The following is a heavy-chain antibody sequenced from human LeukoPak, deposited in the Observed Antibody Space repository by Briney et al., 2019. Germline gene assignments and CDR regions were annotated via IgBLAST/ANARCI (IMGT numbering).Heavy chain of an antibody. CDR1: GGSISSSSYY. J-gene: IGHJ4*01. V-gene: IGHV4-39*01. Sequence: SETLSLTCTVSGGSISSSSYYWGWIRQPPGKGLEWIGSIYYSGNTYYNPSLKSRVTISVDTSKNQVSLKMSSVTAADTAVYYWAKSGGYGLIDYWGQGTLVTVSS. D-gene: IGHD6-25*01. CDR3: AKSGGYGLIDY. CDR2: IYYSGNT.